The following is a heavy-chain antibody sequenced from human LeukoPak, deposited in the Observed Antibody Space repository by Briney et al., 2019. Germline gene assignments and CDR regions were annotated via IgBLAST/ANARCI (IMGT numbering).Heavy chain of an antibody. D-gene: IGHD3-16*01. CDR2: INPSGGST. CDR3: ARDYVGGPDAFDI. V-gene: IGHV1-46*01. J-gene: IGHJ3*02. Sequence: ASVKVSCKASGYTFTSYYMHWVRQAPGQGLEWMGIINPSGGSTSYAQKFQGRVTMTRDTSTSTVYMELSSLRSEDTAVYYYARDYVGGPDAFDIWGQGTMVTVSS. CDR1: GYTFTSYY.